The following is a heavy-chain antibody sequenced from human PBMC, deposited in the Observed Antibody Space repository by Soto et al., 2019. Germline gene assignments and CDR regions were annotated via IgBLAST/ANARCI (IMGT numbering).Heavy chain of an antibody. CDR1: GGSISSYY. CDR2: IYYSGST. CDR3: AREFPRRDGYNRVHLWWFDP. D-gene: IGHD5-12*01. J-gene: IGHJ5*02. Sequence: SETLSLTCTVSGGSISSYYWSWIRQPPGKGLEWIGYIYYSGSTNYNPSLKSRVTISVDTSKNQFSLKLSSVTAADTAVYYCAREFPRRDGYNRVHLWWFDPWGQGTLVTVSS. V-gene: IGHV4-59*01.